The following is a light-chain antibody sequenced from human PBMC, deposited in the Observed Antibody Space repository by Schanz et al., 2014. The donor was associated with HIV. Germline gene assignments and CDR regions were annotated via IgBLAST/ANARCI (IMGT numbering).Light chain of an antibody. CDR2: GDN. J-gene: IGLJ3*02. CDR3: ASWDDSLNGWV. CDR1: SSNIGAGYD. Sequence: QSVLTQPPSVSGAPGQRVTISCTGSSSNIGAGYDVHWYQHLPGTAPKLLIYGDNNRPSGVPDRFSGSKSGTSASLAISWLQSEDEADYYCASWDDSLNGWVFGGGTKLTVL. V-gene: IGLV1-40*01.